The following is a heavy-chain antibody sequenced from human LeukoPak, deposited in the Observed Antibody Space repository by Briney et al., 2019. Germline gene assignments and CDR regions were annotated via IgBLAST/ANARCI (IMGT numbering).Heavy chain of an antibody. D-gene: IGHD2-21*02. Sequence: PSETLSLTCTVSGGSISSYYWSWIRQPAGKGLEWIGYIYYSGSTNYNPSLKSRVTISVDTSKNQFSLKLSSVTAADTAVYYCARDSRRAYCGGDCYRGLDYWGQGTLVTVSS. V-gene: IGHV4-59*01. CDR1: GGSISSYY. J-gene: IGHJ4*02. CDR3: ARDSRRAYCGGDCYRGLDY. CDR2: IYYSGST.